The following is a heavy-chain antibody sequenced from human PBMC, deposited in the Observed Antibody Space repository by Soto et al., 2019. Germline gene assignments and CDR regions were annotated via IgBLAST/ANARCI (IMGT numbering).Heavy chain of an antibody. Sequence: GGSRRLSWAASGFSFSISPMHWVRQAPGKGPEWVALISYDGTNKFYADSVKGRFTISRDNSKSTLYLQVDSLRPEDAAVYYCARDPKTSGGQHWAFNYFDSWGQGTLVTVSS. J-gene: IGHJ4*02. V-gene: IGHV3-30-3*01. CDR3: ARDPKTSGGQHWAFNYFDS. D-gene: IGHD7-27*01. CDR1: GFSFSISP. CDR2: ISYDGTNK.